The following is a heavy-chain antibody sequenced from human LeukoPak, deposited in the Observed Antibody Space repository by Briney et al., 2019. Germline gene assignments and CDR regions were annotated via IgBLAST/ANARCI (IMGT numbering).Heavy chain of an antibody. CDR3: AKDMGYFDWLLPPLDY. Sequence: GGSLRLSCAASGFTFDDYAMHWVRQAPGKGLEWVSLISGDGGSTYYADSVKGGFTISRDNSKNSLYLQMNSLRTEDTALYYCAKDMGYFDWLLPPLDYWGQGTLVTVSS. CDR2: ISGDGGST. D-gene: IGHD3-9*01. V-gene: IGHV3-43*02. CDR1: GFTFDDYA. J-gene: IGHJ4*02.